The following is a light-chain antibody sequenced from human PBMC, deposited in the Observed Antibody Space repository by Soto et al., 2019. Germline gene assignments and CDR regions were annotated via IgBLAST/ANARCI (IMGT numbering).Light chain of an antibody. J-gene: IGKJ5*01. V-gene: IGKV3-20*01. CDR1: QSVSSNY. Sequence: EIVLTQSPATLSLSPGARATLSCRASQSVSSNYLAWYQQKPGQAPRLLIYGASTRASGIPDRFSGSGSGTDFTLTISRLEPEDFSVYYCQQYGSSLTTFGQGTRLEIK. CDR3: QQYGSSLTT. CDR2: GAS.